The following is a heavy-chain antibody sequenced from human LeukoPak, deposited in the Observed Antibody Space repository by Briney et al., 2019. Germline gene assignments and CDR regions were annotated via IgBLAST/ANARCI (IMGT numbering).Heavy chain of an antibody. D-gene: IGHD5-24*01. CDR2: FNPSDGRA. J-gene: IGHJ4*02. CDR3: AREGGDGYKAGQY. V-gene: IGHV1-46*01. Sequence: GASVKVSCKASGYIFIDYYVHWVRQAPGQGLEWMGTFNPSDGRATYAQKFQGRITVTRDTSTSTVYMELSRLTSEDTAVYYCAREGGDGYKAGQYWGQGTLVTVSS. CDR1: GYIFIDYY.